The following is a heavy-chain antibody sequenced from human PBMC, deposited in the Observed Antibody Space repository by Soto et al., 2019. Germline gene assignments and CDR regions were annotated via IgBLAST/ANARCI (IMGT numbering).Heavy chain of an antibody. CDR1: GFTFSSYA. CDR3: ARDKSPYSSGWHNRHLDY. V-gene: IGHV3-30-3*01. J-gene: IGHJ4*02. Sequence: QVPLVESGGGVVQPGRSLRLSCAASGFTFSSYAMHWVRQAPGKGLEWVAVMSYDGSNKYYADSVKGRFTISRDNSKNTLYLQVNSLRAEDTAVYYCARDKSPYSSGWHNRHLDYWGQGTLVTVSS. CDR2: MSYDGSNK. D-gene: IGHD6-19*01.